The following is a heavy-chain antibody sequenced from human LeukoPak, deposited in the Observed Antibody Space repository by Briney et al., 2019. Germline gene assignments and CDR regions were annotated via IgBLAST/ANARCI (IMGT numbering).Heavy chain of an antibody. D-gene: IGHD1-26*01. J-gene: IGHJ4*02. CDR2: ISHDGSNK. Sequence: PGGSLRLSCAASGFTFSSYAMHWVRQAPGKGLEWVAVISHDGSNKYYADSVEGRFTISRDNSKNTLYLQMNSLRAEDTAVYYCARDSAPSGSYFDYWGQGTLVTVSS. V-gene: IGHV3-30*04. CDR1: GFTFSSYA. CDR3: ARDSAPSGSYFDY.